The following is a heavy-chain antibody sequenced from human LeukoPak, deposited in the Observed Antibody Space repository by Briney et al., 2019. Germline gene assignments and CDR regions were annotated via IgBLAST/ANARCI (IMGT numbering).Heavy chain of an antibody. CDR2: INPNSGGT. V-gene: IGHV1-2*02. J-gene: IGHJ4*02. D-gene: IGHD3-22*01. CDR3: ARDGYYDSSGVDY. Sequence: ASVKVSCKASGYTFTGYYMHWVRRAPGQGLEWMGWINPNSGGTNYAQKFQGRVTMTRDTSISTAYMELSRLRSDDTAVYYCARDGYYDSSGVDYWGQGTLVTVSS. CDR1: GYTFTGYY.